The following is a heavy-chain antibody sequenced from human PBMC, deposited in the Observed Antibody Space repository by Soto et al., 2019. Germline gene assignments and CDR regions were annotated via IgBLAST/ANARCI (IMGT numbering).Heavy chain of an antibody. CDR3: ARGPTDYYDNSANYFLDY. CDR1: GYTFITYG. Sequence: QVQLVHSGAEVKKPGASVKVSCKASGYTFITYGVSWVRQAPGQGLDWLGWISTYNGNTRYAERLQGRVIMTTDTTTNTAYMELRNLRSDDTAVYYCARGPTDYYDNSANYFLDYWGQGTLVTVSS. V-gene: IGHV1-18*01. J-gene: IGHJ4*02. CDR2: ISTYNGNT. D-gene: IGHD3-22*01.